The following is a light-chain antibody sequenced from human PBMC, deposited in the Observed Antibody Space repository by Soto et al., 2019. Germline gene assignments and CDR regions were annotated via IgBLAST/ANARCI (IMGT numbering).Light chain of an antibody. CDR1: QSVSSTY. V-gene: IGKV3-20*01. CDR3: QHYGSLVLT. Sequence: EIVLTQSPGTLSLSPGERATLSCRASQSVSSTYLAWYQQTPGQAPRLLIYGASSTATGITYRFSGSGSETDFTLTISRLEPEDFSVYYCQHYGSLVLTFGGGTKVEIK. CDR2: GAS. J-gene: IGKJ4*01.